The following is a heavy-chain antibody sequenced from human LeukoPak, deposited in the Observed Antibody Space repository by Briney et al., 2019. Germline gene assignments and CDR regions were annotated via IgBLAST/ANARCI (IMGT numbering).Heavy chain of an antibody. CDR3: ASNSRSYGDY. J-gene: IGHJ4*02. V-gene: IGHV3-53*01. Sequence: GGSLRLSCAAPGFTVSSNYMSWVCQAPGKGLEWASVIYSGGSTYYADSVKGRFTISRDNSKNTLYLQMNSLRAEDTAVYYCASNSRSYGDYWGQGTLVTVSS. CDR2: IYSGGST. D-gene: IGHD1-26*01. CDR1: GFTVSSNY.